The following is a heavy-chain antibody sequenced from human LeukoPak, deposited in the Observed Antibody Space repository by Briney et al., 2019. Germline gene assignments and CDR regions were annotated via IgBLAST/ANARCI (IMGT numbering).Heavy chain of an antibody. CDR1: GFSLTTTGMR. V-gene: IGHV2-70*04. Sequence: SGPALVKPTQTLTLTCTFSGFSLTTTGMRVSWIRQPPGKALEWLARIDWDDDKFYHTSLKTRLTISKDTSKNHVVLTMTNMDPVDTATYYCARLQGATIGAKWFDPWGQGTLVTVSS. J-gene: IGHJ5*02. CDR3: ARLQGATIGAKWFDP. D-gene: IGHD4/OR15-4a*01. CDR2: IDWDDDK.